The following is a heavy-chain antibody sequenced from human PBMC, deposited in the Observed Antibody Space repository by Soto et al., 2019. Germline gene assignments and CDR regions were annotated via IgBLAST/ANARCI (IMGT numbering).Heavy chain of an antibody. V-gene: IGHV3-33*01. J-gene: IGHJ4*02. Sequence: QVQLVESGGGGVQPGRSLRLSCAASGFTFSSYGMHWVRQAPGKGLEWVAIIWYDGSNEYYADSVKGRFTISRDKSKNTLYLQMNSLRAEDTAVYYCARDHGRKPFDCWGQGTLVTVSP. CDR2: IWYDGSNE. CDR3: ARDHGRKPFDC. CDR1: GFTFSSYG.